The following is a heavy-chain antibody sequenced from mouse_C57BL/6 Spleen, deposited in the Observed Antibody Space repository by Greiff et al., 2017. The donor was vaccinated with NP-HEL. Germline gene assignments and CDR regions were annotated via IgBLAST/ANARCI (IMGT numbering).Heavy chain of an antibody. CDR1: GYAFSSYW. CDR3: ARGTTVVATWDDY. Sequence: QVQLQQSGAELVKPGASVKISCKASGYAFSSYWMNWVKQRPGKGLEWIGQIYPGDGDTNYNGKFKGKATLTADKSSSTAYMQLSSLTSEDSAVYSCARGTTVVATWDDYWGQGTTLTVSS. CDR2: IYPGDGDT. V-gene: IGHV1-80*01. J-gene: IGHJ2*01. D-gene: IGHD1-1*01.